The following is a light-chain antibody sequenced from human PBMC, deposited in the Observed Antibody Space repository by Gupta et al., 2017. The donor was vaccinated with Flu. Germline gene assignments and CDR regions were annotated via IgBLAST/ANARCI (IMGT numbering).Light chain of an antibody. J-gene: IGKJ1*01. Sequence: LEMKRSLATLSVSPEERVTLSCRASQSVSSNLAWYQQRPGQAPRLLIHSASTRATGIPARFSGGGSGKELTLIITSLQEEDIVVYYCQPHQSRPPCTFGQGTKVEIK. V-gene: IGKV3-15*01. CDR3: QPHQSRPPCT. CDR1: QSVSSN. CDR2: SAS.